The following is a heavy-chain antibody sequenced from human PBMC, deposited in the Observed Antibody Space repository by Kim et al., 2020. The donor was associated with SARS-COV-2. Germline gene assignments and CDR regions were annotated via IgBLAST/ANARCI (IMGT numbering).Heavy chain of an antibody. CDR2: INHSGST. V-gene: IGHV4-34*01. J-gene: IGHJ4*02. CDR1: GGSFSGYY. CDR3: ARRLGRNYYGGPSDY. D-gene: IGHD3-10*01. Sequence: SETLSLTCAVYGGSFSGYYWSWIRQPPGKGLEWIGEINHSGSTNYNPSLKSRVTISVDTSKNQFSLKLSSVTAADTAVYYCARRLGRNYYGGPSDYWGQGTLVTVSS.